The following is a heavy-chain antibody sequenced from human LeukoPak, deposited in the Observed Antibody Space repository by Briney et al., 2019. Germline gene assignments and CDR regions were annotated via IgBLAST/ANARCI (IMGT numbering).Heavy chain of an antibody. D-gene: IGHD3-22*01. Sequence: GGSLRLSCAASGSTFSSYEMHWVRQASGKGLEWISYISSAGSIIYYADSVKGRFTISRDNPKSSLYLQMSSLRAEDTANYRVRGLTISGYRYFQHWGQGTLVIVSS. CDR3: VRGLTISGYRYFQH. CDR1: GSTFSSYE. CDR2: ISSAGSII. V-gene: IGHV3-48*03. J-gene: IGHJ1*01.